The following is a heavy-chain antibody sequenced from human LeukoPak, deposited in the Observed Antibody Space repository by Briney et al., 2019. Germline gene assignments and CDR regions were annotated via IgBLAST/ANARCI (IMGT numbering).Heavy chain of an antibody. V-gene: IGHV4-59*01. CDR1: GGSISSYY. J-gene: IGHJ6*02. Sequence: SETLSLTCTVSGGSISSYYWSWIRQPPGKGLEWIGYIYYSGSTNYNPSLKSRVTISVDTSKNQFSLKLSSVTAADTAVYYCALRGASYGMDVWGQGTTVTVSS. CDR2: IYYSGST. D-gene: IGHD3-10*01. CDR3: ALRGASYGMDV.